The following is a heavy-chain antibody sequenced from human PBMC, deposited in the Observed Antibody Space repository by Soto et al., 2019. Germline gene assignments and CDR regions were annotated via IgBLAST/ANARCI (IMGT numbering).Heavy chain of an antibody. CDR1: GFTFSSYS. CDR2: ISSSSSTI. V-gene: IGHV3-48*01. D-gene: IGHD3-10*02. CDR3: ARDYVAGALDFDD. J-gene: IGHJ4*02. Sequence: PGGSLRLSCAASGFTFSSYSMNWVRQAPGKGLEWVSYISSSSSTIYYADSVKGRFTISRDNAKNSLYLQMNSLRAEDTAVYYCARDYVAGALDFDDRGQGTLVTVSS.